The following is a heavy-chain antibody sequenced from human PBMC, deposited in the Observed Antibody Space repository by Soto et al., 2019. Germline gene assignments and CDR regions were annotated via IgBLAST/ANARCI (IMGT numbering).Heavy chain of an antibody. CDR1: GFSLTKSPVG. D-gene: IGHD3-10*01. Sequence: QITLKESGPTLVEPTEALALTCSFSGFSLTKSPVGVGWFRQPPGKALEWLAVIYWDGDKRYNPSLKTRITMTKDTSRNQVALTMTDMDPKDTATYFCAHWLGGSSWNDGFFDFWGQGFPVTVS. CDR2: IYWDGDK. CDR3: AHWLGGSSWNDGFFDF. V-gene: IGHV2-5*02. J-gene: IGHJ4*02.